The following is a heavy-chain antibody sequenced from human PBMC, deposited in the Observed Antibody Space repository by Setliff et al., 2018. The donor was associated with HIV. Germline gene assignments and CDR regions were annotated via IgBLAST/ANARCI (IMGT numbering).Heavy chain of an antibody. CDR1: GYSFTTNW. J-gene: IGHJ5*02. CDR2: IYPGDSDT. V-gene: IGHV5-51*01. Sequence: PGESLKISCKASGYSFTTNWIGWVRQMPGKGLEWMGIIYPGDSDTRYSPSFQGQVTISADKSMTTAYLQWSSLKASDTAMYYCSSEAAGFDPWGQGTLVTVS. D-gene: IGHD6-25*01. CDR3: SSEAAGFDP.